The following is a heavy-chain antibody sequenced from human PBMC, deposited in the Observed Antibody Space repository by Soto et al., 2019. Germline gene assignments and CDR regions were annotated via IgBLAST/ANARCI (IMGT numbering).Heavy chain of an antibody. CDR3: ARVEWELLYFDY. D-gene: IGHD1-26*01. CDR1: GFTFSSYS. J-gene: IGHJ4*02. Sequence: GGSLILSCAASGFTFSSYSMNWVRQAPGKGLEWVSSISSSSSYIYYADSVKGRFTISRDNAKNSLYLQMNSLRAEDTAVYYCARVEWELLYFDYWGQGTLVTVSS. CDR2: ISSSSSYI. V-gene: IGHV3-21*01.